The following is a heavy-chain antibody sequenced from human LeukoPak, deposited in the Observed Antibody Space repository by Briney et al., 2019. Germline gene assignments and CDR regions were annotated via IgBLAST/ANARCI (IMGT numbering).Heavy chain of an antibody. D-gene: IGHD1-14*01. CDR3: AGLAPHRPLDY. CDR1: GGSVSSDSYF. V-gene: IGHV4-61*01. Sequence: SETLSLTCSVSGGSVSSDSYFWNWVRQPAGKGLEWIGYIYSSGSTNYNRSLKSRVTISLDTSENQFSLKLSSVTAADTAVYYCAGLAPHRPLDYWGQGTPVTVSS. CDR2: IYSSGST. J-gene: IGHJ4*02.